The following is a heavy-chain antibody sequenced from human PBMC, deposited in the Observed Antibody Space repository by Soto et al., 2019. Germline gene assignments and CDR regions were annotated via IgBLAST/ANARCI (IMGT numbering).Heavy chain of an antibody. V-gene: IGHV1-2*06. CDR2: ITPNSGDT. Sequence: QVRLVQSGAEVKKAGASVKVSCKTSGYIFTGYFIHWVRQTPGQGLQWMGRITPNSGDTNSGQTFQGRVTFTTDTSTSTAYMELSGLRSDDTALYSCVRWGYGSNSLEFWGKGTLVTVAA. J-gene: IGHJ4*03. D-gene: IGHD4-17*01. CDR1: GYIFTGYF. CDR3: VRWGYGSNSLEF.